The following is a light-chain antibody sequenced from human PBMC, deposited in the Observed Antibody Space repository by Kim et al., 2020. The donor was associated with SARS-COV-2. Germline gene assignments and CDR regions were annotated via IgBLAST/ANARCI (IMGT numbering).Light chain of an antibody. CDR3: AAWDDSLSGPRV. V-gene: IGLV1-47*01. J-gene: IGLJ3*02. CDR2: RNN. Sequence: VLTQPPSASGTPGQRVTISCSGSSSNIGSNYVYWYQQLPGTAPKLLIYRNNQRPSGVPDRFSGSKSGTSASLAISGLRSEDEADYYCAAWDDSLSGPRVFGGGTQLTVL. CDR1: SSNIGSNY.